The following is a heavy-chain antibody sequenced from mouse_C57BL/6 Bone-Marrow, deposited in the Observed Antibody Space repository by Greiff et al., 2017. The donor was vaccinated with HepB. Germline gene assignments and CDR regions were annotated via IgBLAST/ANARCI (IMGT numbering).Heavy chain of an antibody. CDR3: ARSALQRDAMDY. Sequence: QVHVKQPGTELVKPGASVKLSCKASGYTFTSYWMHWVKQRPGQGLEWIGNINPSNGGTNYNEKFKSKATLTVDKSSSTAYMQLSSLTSEDSAVYYCARSALQRDAMDYWGQGTSVTVSS. J-gene: IGHJ4*01. CDR2: INPSNGGT. CDR1: GYTFTSYW. V-gene: IGHV1-53*01.